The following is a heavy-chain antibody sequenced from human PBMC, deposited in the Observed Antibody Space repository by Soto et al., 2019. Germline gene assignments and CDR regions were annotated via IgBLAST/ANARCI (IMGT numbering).Heavy chain of an antibody. Sequence: QVHLQQWGAGLLKPSETLSLTCAVYGGSFSGYYCSWIRQPPGKGLEWIGEINHSGSTNYNPSLKRRVTISADRSKTQFSLKLRSVTAADTAVYYCARGESVATIFGGLVPVHYWGQGTLVTVAS. CDR3: ARGESVATIFGGLVPVHY. V-gene: IGHV4-34*01. CDR2: INHSGST. CDR1: GGSFSGYY. D-gene: IGHD2-21*01. J-gene: IGHJ4*02.